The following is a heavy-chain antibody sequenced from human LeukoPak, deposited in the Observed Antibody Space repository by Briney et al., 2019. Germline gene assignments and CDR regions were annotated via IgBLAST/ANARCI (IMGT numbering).Heavy chain of an antibody. CDR1: GGSFSGNY. V-gene: IGHV4-34*01. D-gene: IGHD3-10*01. Sequence: SETLSLTCAVYGGSFSGNYWTLIRQTPGRGLEWIGESSPTGDITGYNPSLRGRATISVDSSKKQFSLKLTSVTAADTAVYYCVRITKGTVDYWGQGTLVTVSS. CDR3: VRITKGTVDY. CDR2: SSPTGDIT. J-gene: IGHJ4*02.